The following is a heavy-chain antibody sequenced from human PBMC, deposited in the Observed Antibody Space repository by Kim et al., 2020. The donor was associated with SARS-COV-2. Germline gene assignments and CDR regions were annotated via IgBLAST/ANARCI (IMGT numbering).Heavy chain of an antibody. Sequence: SETLSLTCTASGGSLSSSSYAWDWIRQPPGKGLEWIGSISYRGRTYYIPSLESRLSISVDTSKNQFSLRLTSLTAADTAVYYCARRDFWSGHFEYWVQGILVAVSS. CDR1: GGSLSSSSYA. D-gene: IGHD3-3*01. CDR2: ISYRGRT. V-gene: IGHV4-39*01. CDR3: ARRDFWSGHFEY. J-gene: IGHJ4*02.